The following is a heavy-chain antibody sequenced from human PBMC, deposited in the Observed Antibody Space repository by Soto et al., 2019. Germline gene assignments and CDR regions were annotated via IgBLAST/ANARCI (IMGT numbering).Heavy chain of an antibody. Sequence: VASVKVSCKVSGYTLTELSMHWVRQAPGKGLEWMGGFDPEDGETIYAQKFQGRVTMTEDTSTDTAYMELSSLRSEDTAVYYCATVDRSGWYLTYYYYGMDVWGQGTTVTVSS. J-gene: IGHJ6*02. CDR3: ATVDRSGWYLTYYYYGMDV. CDR2: FDPEDGET. CDR1: GYTLTELS. V-gene: IGHV1-24*01. D-gene: IGHD6-19*01.